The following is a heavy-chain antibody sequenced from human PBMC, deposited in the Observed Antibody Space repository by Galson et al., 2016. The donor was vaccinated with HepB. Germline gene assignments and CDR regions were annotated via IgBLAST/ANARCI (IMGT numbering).Heavy chain of an antibody. D-gene: IGHD5-18*01. J-gene: IGHJ6*02. CDR1: GFSLSSRGEG. V-gene: IGHV2-5*02. Sequence: PALVKPTQTLTLTCSVSGFSLSSRGEGVGWIRQPPGKALEWLALIYWDNDKRYSPSLKRRLTITKDTSKNQVVLIMANMDPVDTATYYCARGHGYGNALWGYYGMDVWGQGTTVTVSS. CDR3: ARGHGYGNALWGYYGMDV. CDR2: IYWDNDK.